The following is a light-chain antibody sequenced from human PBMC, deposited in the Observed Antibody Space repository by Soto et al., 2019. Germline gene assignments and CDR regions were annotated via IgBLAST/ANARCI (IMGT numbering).Light chain of an antibody. Sequence: ILMTQSPATVSVSPGESATLSCRAGQNIYYNVAWYQQRPGQAPRLLIYRASTRAPGVPARFSGSGSGTEFTLTISSLKTEDLQVYSCLQYHNLWAFGQGTKVDIK. CDR1: QNIYYN. CDR3: LQYHNLWA. J-gene: IGKJ1*01. CDR2: RAS. V-gene: IGKV3-15*01.